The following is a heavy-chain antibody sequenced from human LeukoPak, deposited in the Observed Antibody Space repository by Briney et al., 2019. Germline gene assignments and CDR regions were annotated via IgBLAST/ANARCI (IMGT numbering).Heavy chain of an antibody. J-gene: IGHJ5*02. V-gene: IGHV1-2*02. CDR1: GHTFTGYY. CDR3: ARGHIVVVPTNWFDP. D-gene: IGHD2-2*01. Sequence: GASVKVSCTASGHTFTGYYMHRGRQAPGQGLEWMGWINTKSGGTKYAQKFQGRVTMTRDTYISTDYMELSRLRSDETAVYYCARGHIVVVPTNWFDPWGQGTLVAVSS. CDR2: INTKSGGT.